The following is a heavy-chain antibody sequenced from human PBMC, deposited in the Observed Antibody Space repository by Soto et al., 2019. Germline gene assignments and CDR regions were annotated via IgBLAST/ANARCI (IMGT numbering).Heavy chain of an antibody. V-gene: IGHV3-30*18. CDR2: ISYDGSNK. J-gene: IGHJ6*02. CDR1: GFTFSSYG. CDR3: AKDRGLRFLEWLPMGSYYYYGMDV. D-gene: IGHD3-3*01. Sequence: GGSLRLSCAASGFTFSSYGMHWVRQAPGKGLEWVAVISYDGSNKYYADSVKGRFTISRDNSKNTLYLQMNSLRAEDTAVYYCAKDRGLRFLEWLPMGSYYYYGMDVWGQGTTVTVSS.